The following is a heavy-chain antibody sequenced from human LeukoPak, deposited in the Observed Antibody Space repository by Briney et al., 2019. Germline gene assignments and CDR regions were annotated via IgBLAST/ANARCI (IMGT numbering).Heavy chain of an antibody. CDR2: INHSGST. CDR3: GRESDGSGTSYAY. CDR1: GGSFSGYY. J-gene: IGHJ4*02. D-gene: IGHD3-10*01. Sequence: PSETLSLTCAVYGGSFSGYYWSWIRQPPGKGLEWIGEINHSGSTNYNPSLKSRVTISVDTSKNQFSLKLSSVTAADTAVYYCGRESDGSGTSYAYWGQGTLVIVSS. V-gene: IGHV4-34*01.